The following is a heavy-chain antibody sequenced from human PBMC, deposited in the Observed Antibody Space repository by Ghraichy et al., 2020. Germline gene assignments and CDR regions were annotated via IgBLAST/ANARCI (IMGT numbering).Heavy chain of an antibody. V-gene: IGHV3-74*01. CDR1: GFTFSNYW. J-gene: IGHJ4*02. CDR3: AKGGRAHLDY. CDR2: INSDGSST. Sequence: SCAASGFTFSNYWIHWVRQAPGKGLVWVARINSDGSSTSYADSVKGRFTISRDNAKNTLYLQMNSLRGEDTAVYYCAKGGRAHLDYWGQGTLVTVSS. D-gene: IGHD3-16*01.